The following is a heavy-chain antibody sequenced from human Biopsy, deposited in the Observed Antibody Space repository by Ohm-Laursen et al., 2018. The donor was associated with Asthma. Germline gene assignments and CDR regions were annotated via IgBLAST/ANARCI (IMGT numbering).Heavy chain of an antibody. CDR1: GFSFDDCA. Sequence: SLRLSCAAYGFSFDDCAMHWVRQAPGKGLEWVSSISWNSGNIDYADSVKGRFTISRDNAKNSLYLQMQSLRPEDTAFYYCAKSADYYDSTDYLDFWGRGTLVTVSS. D-gene: IGHD3-22*01. J-gene: IGHJ4*01. CDR3: AKSADYYDSTDYLDF. V-gene: IGHV3-9*01. CDR2: ISWNSGNI.